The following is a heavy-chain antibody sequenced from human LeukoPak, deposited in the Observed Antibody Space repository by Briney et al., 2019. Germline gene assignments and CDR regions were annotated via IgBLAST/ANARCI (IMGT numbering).Heavy chain of an antibody. V-gene: IGHV1-46*01. CDR2: INPSGGST. J-gene: IGHJ6*03. D-gene: IGHD2-2*02. Sequence: ASVTVSCTASGYTFTSYYIHWVRQAPGEGLEWMGIINPSGGSTSYAQKFQGRVTMTRAMSTSTVYMELSSLRSEDTAVYYCARVAAEVVGVPGAIGFGWLRRDYYYMDVWGKGTTVTASS. CDR1: GYTFTSYY. CDR3: ARVAAEVVGVPGAIGFGWLRRDYYYMDV.